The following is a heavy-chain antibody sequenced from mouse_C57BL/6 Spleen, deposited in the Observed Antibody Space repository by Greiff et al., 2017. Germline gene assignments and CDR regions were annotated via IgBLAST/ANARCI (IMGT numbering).Heavy chain of an antibody. D-gene: IGHD3-3*01. CDR2: IYPSDSET. Sequence: VKLQQPGAELVRPGSSVKLSCKASGYTFTSYWMDWVKQRPGQGLEWIGNIYPSDSETHYNQKFKDKATLTVDKSSSTAYMQLSSLTSEDSAVYYCAREHLGDYYAMDYWGQGTSVTVSS. CDR1: GYTFTSYW. J-gene: IGHJ4*01. V-gene: IGHV1-61*01. CDR3: AREHLGDYYAMDY.